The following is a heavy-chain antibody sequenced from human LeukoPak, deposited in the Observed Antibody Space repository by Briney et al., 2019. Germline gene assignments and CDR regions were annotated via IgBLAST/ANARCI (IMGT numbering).Heavy chain of an antibody. V-gene: IGHV3-9*01. D-gene: IGHD2-8*02. CDR3: AKGASRDGGVSGA. CDR1: GFTFDDFA. Sequence: GGSLRLSCAASGFTFDDFAMHWVRQAPGKGLEWVSGISWNSGSIGYADSVKGRFTISRDNAKNSLYPQMNSLRAEDTALYYCAKGASRDGGVSGAWGQGTLVTVSS. J-gene: IGHJ5*02. CDR2: ISWNSGSI.